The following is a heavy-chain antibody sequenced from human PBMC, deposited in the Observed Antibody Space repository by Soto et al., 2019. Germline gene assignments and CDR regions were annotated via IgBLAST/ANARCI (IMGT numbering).Heavy chain of an antibody. CDR3: TAQFYFDASGYSFDL. D-gene: IGHD3-22*01. Sequence: GGSLRLSCAAPGFTFNNAWMGWVRQAPGQGLEWVGHMKSKSEGETTDYAAPVKGRFTISRDDSKNTVYLQMNSLTTEDTAVYYCTAQFYFDASGYSFDLWGQGTLVTVSS. CDR2: MKSKSEGETT. J-gene: IGHJ4*02. V-gene: IGHV3-15*01. CDR1: GFTFNNAW.